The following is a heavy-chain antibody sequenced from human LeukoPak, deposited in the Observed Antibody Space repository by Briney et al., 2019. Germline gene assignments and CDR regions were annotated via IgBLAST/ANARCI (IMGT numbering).Heavy chain of an antibody. J-gene: IGHJ5*02. CDR1: GFTFDDYA. CDR3: VRGGESTWS. V-gene: IGHV3-9*01. D-gene: IGHD2-15*01. Sequence: GGSLRLSCAASGFTFDDYAMHWVRQAPGKGLEWVSGISWDSGSIGYADSVKGRFTISRDNAKNSLYLQMNSLRAEDTAVYYCVRGGESTWSWGQGTLVTVSS. CDR2: ISWDSGSI.